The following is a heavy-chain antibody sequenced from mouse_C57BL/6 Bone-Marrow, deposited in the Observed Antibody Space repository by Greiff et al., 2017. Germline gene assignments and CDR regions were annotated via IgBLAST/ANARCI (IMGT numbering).Heavy chain of an antibody. J-gene: IGHJ2*01. V-gene: IGHV1-59*01. Sequence: QVQLQQSGAELVRPGTSVKLSCKASGYTFTSYWMHWVKQRPGQGLEWIGVIDPSDSYTNYNQKFKGKATLTVDTSSSTAYMQLSSLTSEDSAVDYCARREDWDYFDYWGQGTTLTVSS. CDR2: IDPSDSYT. CDR3: ARREDWDYFDY. CDR1: GYTFTSYW. D-gene: IGHD4-1*01.